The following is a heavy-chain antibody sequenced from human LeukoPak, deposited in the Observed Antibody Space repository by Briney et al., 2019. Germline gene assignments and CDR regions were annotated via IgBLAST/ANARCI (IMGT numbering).Heavy chain of an antibody. CDR3: ARHSRSAYTGYENAFDI. CDR2: IYNSANT. D-gene: IGHD5-12*01. V-gene: IGHV4-39*01. CDR1: GDSISSSSYC. J-gene: IGHJ3*02. Sequence: SETLSLTCTVSGDSISSSSYCWDWIRQPPGKGLEWIGNIYNSANTHYNPSLETRITMSVDTSKNQFSLKLNSVTAADTGIYYCARHSRSAYTGYENAFDIWGQGTMVTVSS.